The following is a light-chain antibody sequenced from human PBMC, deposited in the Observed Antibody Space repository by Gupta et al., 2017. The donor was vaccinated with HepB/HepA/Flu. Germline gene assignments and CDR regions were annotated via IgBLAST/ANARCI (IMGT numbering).Light chain of an antibody. CDR2: EVS. Sequence: QSALTQPASVSGSPGQSITISCTGTSSDVGSYNLVSWYQQHPGKAPKLMIYEVSKRPSGVSNRFSGSKSDTTASLTISGLQAEDEDDYYCCSYAGSYVVFGGGTKLTVL. V-gene: IGLV2-23*02. J-gene: IGLJ2*01. CDR3: CSYAGSYVV. CDR1: SSDVGSYNL.